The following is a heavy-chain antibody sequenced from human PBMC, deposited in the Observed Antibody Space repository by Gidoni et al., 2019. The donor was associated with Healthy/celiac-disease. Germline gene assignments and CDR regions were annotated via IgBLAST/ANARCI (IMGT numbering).Heavy chain of an antibody. D-gene: IGHD3-10*01. CDR3: AKGVVLLWFGELFHFDY. CDR2: ISGSGGST. J-gene: IGHJ4*02. CDR1: GFTFSSYA. V-gene: IGHV3-23*01. Sequence: EVQLLESGGGLVHPGGSLRLSCAASGFTFSSYAMSWVRQAPGKGLEWVSAISGSGGSTYYADSVKGRFTISRDNSKNTLYLQMNSLRAEDTAVYYCAKGVVLLWFGELFHFDYWGQGTLVTVSS.